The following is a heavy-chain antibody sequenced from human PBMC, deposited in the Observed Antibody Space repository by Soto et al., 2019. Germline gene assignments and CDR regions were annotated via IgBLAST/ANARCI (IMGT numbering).Heavy chain of an antibody. CDR3: ARAQAATGPHYYYYYGMDV. D-gene: IGHD2-15*01. V-gene: IGHV1-2*04. Sequence: ASVKVSCKASGYTFTGYYMHWVRQAPGQGLEWMGWINPNSGGTNYAQKYQGWVTMTRDTSISTAYMELSRLRSDDTAVYYCARAQAATGPHYYYYYGMDVWGQGTTVT. J-gene: IGHJ6*02. CDR1: GYTFTGYY. CDR2: INPNSGGT.